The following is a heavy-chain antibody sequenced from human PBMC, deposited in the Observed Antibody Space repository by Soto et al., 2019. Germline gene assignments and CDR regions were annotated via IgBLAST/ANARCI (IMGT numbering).Heavy chain of an antibody. CDR2: INHSGST. V-gene: IGHV4-34*01. J-gene: IGHJ4*02. CDR3: ARVGSIAEAGTPDY. Sequence: SETLSLTCAVYGGSFSGYYCSWIRQPPGKGLEWIGEINHSGSTNSNPSLKSRVTISLDTSKNQFSLNLSSVTAEDTAVYYCARVGSIAEAGTPDYWGQGTLVTVSS. D-gene: IGHD6-13*01. CDR1: GGSFSGYY.